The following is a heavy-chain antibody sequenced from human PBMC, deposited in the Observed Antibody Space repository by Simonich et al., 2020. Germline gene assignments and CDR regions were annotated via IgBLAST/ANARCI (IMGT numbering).Heavy chain of an antibody. V-gene: IGHV4-38-2*01. CDR1: GYSISSGYY. CDR3: ARATRIAAAGYFDY. Sequence: QVQLQESGPGLVKPSETLSLTCAVSGYSISSGYYWGWIRQPPGKGLEWIGSIYHSGSTNYNPSLKRRVTISVDTSKNQFSLKLSSVTAADTAGYYCARATRIAAAGYFDYWGQGTLVTVSS. D-gene: IGHD6-13*01. CDR2: IYHSGST. J-gene: IGHJ4*02.